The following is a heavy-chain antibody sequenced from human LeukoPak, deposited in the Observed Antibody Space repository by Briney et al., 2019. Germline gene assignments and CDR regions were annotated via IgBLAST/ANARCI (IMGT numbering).Heavy chain of an antibody. J-gene: IGHJ4*02. Sequence: SETLSLTCAVYGGSFGGYYWSWIRQPPGKGLEWIGEINHSGSTNYNPSLKSRVTISVDTSKNQFSLKLSSVTAADTAVYYCARQPPSGGSSIDYWGQGTLVTVSS. CDR3: ARQPPSGGSSIDY. D-gene: IGHD2-15*01. CDR2: INHSGST. V-gene: IGHV4-34*01. CDR1: GGSFGGYY.